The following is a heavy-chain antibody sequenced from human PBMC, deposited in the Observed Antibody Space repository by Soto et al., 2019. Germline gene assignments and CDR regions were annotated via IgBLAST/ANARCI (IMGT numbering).Heavy chain of an antibody. CDR3: ARGGGVVVAANYFDY. D-gene: IGHD2-15*01. Sequence: SETLSLTCTVSGGSISSYYWSWIRQPPGKGLEWIGYIYYSGSTNYNPSLKSRVTISVDTSKNQFSLKLSSVTAADTAVYYCARGGGVVVAANYFDYWGQGTLVTVSS. J-gene: IGHJ4*02. CDR2: IYYSGST. V-gene: IGHV4-59*01. CDR1: GGSISSYY.